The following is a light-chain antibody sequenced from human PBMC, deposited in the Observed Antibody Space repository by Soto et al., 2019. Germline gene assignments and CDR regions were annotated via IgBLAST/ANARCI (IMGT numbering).Light chain of an antibody. J-gene: IGKJ1*01. V-gene: IGKV3-15*01. CDR2: GAS. Sequence: EIVLTQSPGTLSLSPGERATLSCRASQSVSNNYLAWYQQKPGQAPRLLIYGASTRATGIPARFSGSGSGTEFTLTISSLQSEDFAVYYCQQYKKWPRTFGHGTTVDIK. CDR3: QQYKKWPRT. CDR1: QSVSNN.